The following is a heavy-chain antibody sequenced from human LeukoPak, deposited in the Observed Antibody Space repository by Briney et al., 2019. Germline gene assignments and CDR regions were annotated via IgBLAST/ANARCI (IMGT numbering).Heavy chain of an antibody. D-gene: IGHD1-26*01. J-gene: IGHJ4*02. CDR2: IWYDGSNK. CDR3: AKDPSGSYSGY. Sequence: GGSLRLSCAASGFTFSSYGMHWVRQTPGKRLEWVAVIWYDGSNKYYADSVKGRFTISRDNSKNTLYLQMNSLRAEDTAVYYCAKDPSGSYSGYWGQGTLVTVSS. CDR1: GFTFSSYG. V-gene: IGHV3-30*02.